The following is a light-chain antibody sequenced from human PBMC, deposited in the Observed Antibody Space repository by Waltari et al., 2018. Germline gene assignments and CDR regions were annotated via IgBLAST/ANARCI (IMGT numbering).Light chain of an antibody. CDR1: QSISTW. CDR3: QQYYSSPWT. V-gene: IGKV1-5*03. J-gene: IGKJ1*01. Sequence: DIQMTQSPSTLSASVGDRVTITCRASQSISTWLAWYQQKPGKAPKLLIYKAADLESGVPSRFGGSGSGTEFTLTISSLQPDEFATYHCQQYYSSPWTFGRGTKVEI. CDR2: KAA.